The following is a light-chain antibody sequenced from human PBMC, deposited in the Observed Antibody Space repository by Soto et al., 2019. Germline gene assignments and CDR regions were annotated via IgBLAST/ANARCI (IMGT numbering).Light chain of an antibody. CDR1: QPVIGIY. J-gene: IGKJ5*01. V-gene: IGKV3-20*01. CDR2: GAS. Sequence: DIVMTHSPGTLSLSPGERATVACRASQPVIGIYLAWYQQKPGQAPRLLIYGASSRATGIPDRFSGSGSGTDFTLTISRLEPEDFAVYYCQQYGSSAITFGQGTRLEIK. CDR3: QQYGSSAIT.